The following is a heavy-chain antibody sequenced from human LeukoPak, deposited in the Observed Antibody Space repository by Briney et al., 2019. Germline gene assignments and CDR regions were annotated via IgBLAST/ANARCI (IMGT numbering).Heavy chain of an antibody. CDR2: ISSSGSTR. Sequence: PGGSLRLSCAASGFTFSDYYMSWIRQAPGKGLEWVSYISSSGSTRYYADSVKDRFTISRDNAKNSLYLQMNSLRAEDTAVYYCARDGHYYDSSGFMGYCGQGTLVTVSS. D-gene: IGHD3-22*01. CDR3: ARDGHYYDSSGFMGY. V-gene: IGHV3-11*04. J-gene: IGHJ4*02. CDR1: GFTFSDYY.